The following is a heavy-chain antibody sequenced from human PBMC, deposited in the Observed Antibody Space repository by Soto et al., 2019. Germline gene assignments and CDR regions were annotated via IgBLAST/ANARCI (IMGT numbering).Heavy chain of an antibody. J-gene: IGHJ4*02. Sequence: GGSLRLSCAASGFTFSSYAMSWVRQAPGKGLEWVSAISGSGGSTYYADSVKGRFTISRDNSKNTLYLQMNSLRAEDTAVYYCAKDLQLLWFGELPKFDYWGQGTLVTVSS. CDR1: GFTFSSYA. V-gene: IGHV3-23*01. CDR2: ISGSGGST. CDR3: AKDLQLLWFGELPKFDY. D-gene: IGHD3-10*01.